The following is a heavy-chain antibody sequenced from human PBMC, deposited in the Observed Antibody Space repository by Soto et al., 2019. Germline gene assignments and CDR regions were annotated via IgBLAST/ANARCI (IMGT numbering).Heavy chain of an antibody. CDR1: GFTFSSYA. CDR3: AKDQMKHLPRPNYGMDV. J-gene: IGHJ6*02. Sequence: GGSLRLSCAASGFTFSSYAMSWVRQAPGKGLEWVSAISGSGGSTYYADSVKGRFTISRDNSKNTLYLQMNSLRAEDTAVYYCAKDQMKHLPRPNYGMDVWGQGTTVTVSS. CDR2: ISGSGGST. D-gene: IGHD6-6*01. V-gene: IGHV3-23*01.